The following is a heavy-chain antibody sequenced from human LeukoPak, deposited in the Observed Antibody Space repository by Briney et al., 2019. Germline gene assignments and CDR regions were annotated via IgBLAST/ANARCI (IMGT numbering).Heavy chain of an antibody. D-gene: IGHD3-22*01. CDR2: ISAYNGNT. Sequence: ASVKVSCKASGYTFTSYVISWVRQAPGQGLEWMGWISAYNGNTNYAQKLQGRVTMTTDTSTSTAYMELRSLRSDDTAVYYCARGTYYYDSSGYSKVVAFDIWGQGTMVTVSS. J-gene: IGHJ3*02. CDR1: GYTFTSYV. V-gene: IGHV1-18*01. CDR3: ARGTYYYDSSGYSKVVAFDI.